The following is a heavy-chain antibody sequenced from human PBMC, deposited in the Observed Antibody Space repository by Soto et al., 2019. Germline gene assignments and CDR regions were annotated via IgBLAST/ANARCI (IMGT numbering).Heavy chain of an antibody. CDR1: GGSISSYY. Sequence: SETLSLTCTVSGGSISSYYWSWIRQPAGKGLEWIGRIYTSGSTNYNPSLKSQVTMSVDTSKNQFSLKLSSVTAADTAVYYCARGYMVRGVKLYGMDVWGQGTTVTVSS. CDR2: IYTSGST. J-gene: IGHJ6*02. V-gene: IGHV4-4*07. CDR3: ARGYMVRGVKLYGMDV. D-gene: IGHD3-10*01.